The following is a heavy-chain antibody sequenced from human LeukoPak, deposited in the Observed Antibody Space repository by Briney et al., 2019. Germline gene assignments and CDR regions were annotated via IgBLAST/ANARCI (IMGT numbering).Heavy chain of an antibody. J-gene: IGHJ6*02. CDR1: GGSFSGYY. V-gene: IGHV4-34*01. D-gene: IGHD2-2*01. CDR2: INHSGST. CDR3: ARGRRRVVPAAIGGHYYYGMDV. Sequence: KPSETLSLTCAVYGGSFSGYYWSWIRQPPGKGLEWIGEINHSGSTNYNPSLKSRVTISVDTSKNQFSLKLSSVTAADTAVYYCARGRRRVVPAAIGGHYYYGMDVWGQGTAVTVSS.